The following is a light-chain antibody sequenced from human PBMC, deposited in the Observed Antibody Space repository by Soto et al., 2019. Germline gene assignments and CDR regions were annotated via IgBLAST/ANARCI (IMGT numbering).Light chain of an antibody. Sequence: DIQLTQSPSFLSASVGDRVTITCRASQASSTYLAWYQQKPGKVPNLLIYDASTFQSGVPLRFSGSGSATEFTLTFSTLQPEGSATYYCQQLNSDARTFGQGAKLEI. CDR2: DAS. J-gene: IGKJ2*02. CDR3: QQLNSDART. V-gene: IGKV1-9*01. CDR1: QASSTY.